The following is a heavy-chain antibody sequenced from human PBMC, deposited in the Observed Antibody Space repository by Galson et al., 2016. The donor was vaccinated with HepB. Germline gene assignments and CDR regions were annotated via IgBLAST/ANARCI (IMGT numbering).Heavy chain of an antibody. Sequence: TLSLTCTVSGGSISNGAYCWSWLRQHPGKGPEWIGYVCYTDSLYYNPSLKGRITLSPDTSKNQLSLTLSSVTAADTATYFCARVSGNAFDFWGQGTRVTVSS. D-gene: IGHD1-1*01. CDR1: GGSISNGAYC. V-gene: IGHV4-31*03. CDR3: ARVSGNAFDF. CDR2: VCYTDSL. J-gene: IGHJ3*01.